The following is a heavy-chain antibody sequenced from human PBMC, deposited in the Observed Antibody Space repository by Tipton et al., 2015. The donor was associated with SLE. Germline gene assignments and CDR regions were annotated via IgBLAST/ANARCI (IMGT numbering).Heavy chain of an antibody. CDR2: IYTSEIS. CDR3: ARGGTGRHDY. CDR1: GGPISGYY. V-gene: IGHV4-4*07. J-gene: IGHJ4*02. Sequence: TLSLTCTVSGGPISGYYWSCIRQPAGKVLEWIGRIYTSEISDYNPSLKSRVTMSVDTSKNQFSLKLSSVTAADTAVYYCARGGTGRHDYWGQGTLVTVSS. D-gene: IGHD1/OR15-1a*01.